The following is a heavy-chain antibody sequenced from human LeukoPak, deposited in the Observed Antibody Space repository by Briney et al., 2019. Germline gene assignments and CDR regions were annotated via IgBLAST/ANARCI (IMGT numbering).Heavy chain of an antibody. J-gene: IGHJ4*02. CDR3: AKDTSIGRYCTNGVCSPFDY. V-gene: IGHV3-23*01. CDR1: GFTFSSYA. Sequence: PGGSLRLSCAGSGFTFSSYAMSWVRQAPGKGLEWVSAISDTGATTYDADSVKGRFTISRDNSRSTLYLQMNGLRAEDTALYYCAKDTSIGRYCTNGVCSPFDYWGQGTLVTVPS. D-gene: IGHD2-8*01. CDR2: ISDTGATT.